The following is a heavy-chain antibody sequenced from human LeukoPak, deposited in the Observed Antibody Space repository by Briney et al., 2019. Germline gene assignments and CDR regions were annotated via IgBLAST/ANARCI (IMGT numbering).Heavy chain of an antibody. V-gene: IGHV1-2*02. J-gene: IGHJ4*02. CDR1: GYTFTGYY. CDR2: INPNSGGT. CDR3: ARDPNYYDSSGPPDY. Sequence: ASVKVSCKASGYTFTGYYMHWVRQAPGQGLEWMGWINPNSGGTNYAQKFQGRVTMTRDTSISTAYMELSRLRSDDTAVYHCARDPNYYDSSGPPDYWGQGTLVTVSS. D-gene: IGHD3-22*01.